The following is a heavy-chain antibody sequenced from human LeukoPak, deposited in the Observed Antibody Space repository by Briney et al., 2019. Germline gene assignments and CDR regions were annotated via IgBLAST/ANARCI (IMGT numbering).Heavy chain of an antibody. CDR3: ARGPYSGSYFVGY. Sequence: SETLSLTCGVSGGSFSTFYWSWIRQPPGKGLEWIGEINHSGSTDYNPSLKSRVTISVDTSKNQFSLKLSSVTAADTAVYYCARGPYSGSYFVGYWGQGTLVTVSS. CDR1: GGSFSTFY. V-gene: IGHV4-34*01. CDR2: INHSGST. J-gene: IGHJ4*02. D-gene: IGHD1-26*01.